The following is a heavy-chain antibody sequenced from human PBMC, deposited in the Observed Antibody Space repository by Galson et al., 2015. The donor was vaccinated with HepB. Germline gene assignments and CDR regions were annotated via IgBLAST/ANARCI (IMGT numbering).Heavy chain of an antibody. V-gene: IGHV1-46*01. D-gene: IGHD2-8*01. CDR3: ARGSTHGLLPSGYNGMDV. J-gene: IGHJ6*02. CDR2: INPSGGGT. CDR1: GYTFTTQD. Sequence: SVKVSCKASGYTFTTQDIRWVRQAPGQGLEWVGIINPSGGGTAFAQNFQGRVTITADTSTSTAYMELSSLRSEDTAVYYCARGSTHGLLPSGYNGMDVWGQGTTVTVSS.